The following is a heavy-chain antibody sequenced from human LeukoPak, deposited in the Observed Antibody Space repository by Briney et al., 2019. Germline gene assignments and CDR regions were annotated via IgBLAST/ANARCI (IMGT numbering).Heavy chain of an antibody. CDR3: LNEHGG. J-gene: IGHJ4*02. CDR1: GYTFTGSY. V-gene: IGHV1-2*02. D-gene: IGHD1-1*01. Sequence: ASVKVSCKASGYTFTGSYLHWVRQAPGQGFEWIGWISPASGATKYAQNFQGRVTLTTDTSITTAYMELSSLTSDDTASYYCLNEHGGWGQGTPVTVSS. CDR2: ISPASGAT.